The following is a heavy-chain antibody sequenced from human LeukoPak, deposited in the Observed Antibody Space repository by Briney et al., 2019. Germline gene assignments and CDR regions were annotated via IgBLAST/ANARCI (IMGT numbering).Heavy chain of an antibody. CDR3: AKEAILDDAFDI. J-gene: IGHJ3*02. D-gene: IGHD3-3*01. Sequence: SETLSLTCTVSGGSISSHYWSWIRQPPGKGLEWIGYIYYSGSTNYNPSLKSRVTISVDTSKNQFSLKLSSVTAADTVVYYCAKEAILDDAFDIWGQGTMVTVSS. V-gene: IGHV4-59*11. CDR1: GGSISSHY. CDR2: IYYSGST.